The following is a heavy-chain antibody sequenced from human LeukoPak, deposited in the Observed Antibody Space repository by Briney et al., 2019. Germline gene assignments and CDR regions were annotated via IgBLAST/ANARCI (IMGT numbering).Heavy chain of an antibody. CDR1: GGSISSSSYY. Sequence: PSGTLSLTCTVSGGSISSSSYYWGWIRQPPGKGLEWIGSIYYSGSTYYNPSLKSRLTISADTSKNQFSLILSSVTAADTAVYYCARQITVTTSGGDAFDIWGQGTMVTVCS. CDR2: IYYSGST. J-gene: IGHJ3*02. D-gene: IGHD4-17*01. CDR3: ARQITVTTSGGDAFDI. V-gene: IGHV4-39*01.